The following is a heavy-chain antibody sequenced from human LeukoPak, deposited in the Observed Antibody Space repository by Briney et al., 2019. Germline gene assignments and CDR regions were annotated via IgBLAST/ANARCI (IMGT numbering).Heavy chain of an antibody. J-gene: IGHJ4*02. D-gene: IGHD6-19*01. CDR3: AKETVAAPPIDY. V-gene: IGHV3-23*01. CDR2: ISGSAYST. CDR1: GFTFSSYA. Sequence: PGGSLRLSRAASGFTFSSYAMSWVRQAPGKGLEWVSAISGSAYSTYYADSVKGQFTISRDNSKNTLYLQMNSLRAEDTAVYYCAKETVAAPPIDYWGQGTLVTVSS.